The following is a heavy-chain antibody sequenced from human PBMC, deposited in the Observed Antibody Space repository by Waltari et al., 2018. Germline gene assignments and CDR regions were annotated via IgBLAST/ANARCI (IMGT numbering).Heavy chain of an antibody. J-gene: IGHJ5*02. D-gene: IGHD7-27*01. CDR2: IYYSGST. Sequence: QVQLQESGPGLVKPSETLSLTCTVSGGSISSYYWSWIRQPPGKGLEWIGYIYYSGSTNYNPSLKSRVTISVDTSKNQFSLKLSSVTAADTAVYYCARANWGNWFDPWGQGTLVTVSS. V-gene: IGHV4-59*01. CDR1: GGSISSYY. CDR3: ARANWGNWFDP.